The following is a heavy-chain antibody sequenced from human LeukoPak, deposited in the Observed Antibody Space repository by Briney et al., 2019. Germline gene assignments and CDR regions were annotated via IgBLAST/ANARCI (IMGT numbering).Heavy chain of an antibody. Sequence: PGESLRLSCAASGFTLSSYAMTWVRQAPGKGLEWVSGISGSAGSTNYADSVKGRFTISRDNSKNTLYLQINSLRAEDTAVYYCAKGSTSWYGDAFDIWGQGTVVTVSS. V-gene: IGHV3-23*01. CDR3: AKGSTSWYGDAFDI. CDR2: ISGSAGST. CDR1: GFTLSSYA. D-gene: IGHD6-13*01. J-gene: IGHJ3*02.